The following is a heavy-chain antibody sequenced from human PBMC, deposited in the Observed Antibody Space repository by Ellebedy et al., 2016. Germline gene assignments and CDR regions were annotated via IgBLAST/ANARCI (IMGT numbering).Heavy chain of an antibody. Sequence: GGSLRLSCAASGFTFFNYAMSWVRQAPGKGLEWVSGISGSGDDTYYADSVKGRFTISRDDATNSVYLQMNSLRDEDTAVYYCARDLTFVPGAPFDYWGQGTLVTVSS. CDR1: GFTFFNYA. D-gene: IGHD2-2*01. J-gene: IGHJ4*02. CDR3: ARDLTFVPGAPFDY. CDR2: ISGSGDDT. V-gene: IGHV3-23*01.